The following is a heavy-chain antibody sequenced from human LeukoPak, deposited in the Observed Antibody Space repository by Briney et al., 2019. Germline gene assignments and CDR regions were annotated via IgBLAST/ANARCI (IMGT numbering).Heavy chain of an antibody. J-gene: IGHJ4*02. CDR3: ARVRSPLRIFDY. CDR2: ISSSGSTI. Sequence: GGSLRLSCAASGFTFNGYEMNWVRQAPGKGLEWVSYISSSGSTIYYADSVKGRFTISRDNAKNSLYLQMNSLRAEDTAVYYCARVRSPLRIFDYWGQGTLVTVSS. D-gene: IGHD2/OR15-2a*01. V-gene: IGHV3-48*03. CDR1: GFTFNGYE.